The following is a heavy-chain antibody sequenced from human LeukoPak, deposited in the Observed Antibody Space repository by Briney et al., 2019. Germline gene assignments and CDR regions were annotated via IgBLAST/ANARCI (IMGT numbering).Heavy chain of an antibody. D-gene: IGHD3-22*01. CDR2: IYYSGST. CDR1: GGSISSSSYY. Sequence: SETLSLTCTVPGGSISSSSYYWGWIRQPPGKGLEWIGSIYYSGSTYYNPSLKSRVTISVDTSKNQFSLKLSSVTAADAAEYYCARLTNYYDSSGSLYNWFDPWGQGTLVTVSS. J-gene: IGHJ5*02. V-gene: IGHV4-39*01. CDR3: ARLTNYYDSSGSLYNWFDP.